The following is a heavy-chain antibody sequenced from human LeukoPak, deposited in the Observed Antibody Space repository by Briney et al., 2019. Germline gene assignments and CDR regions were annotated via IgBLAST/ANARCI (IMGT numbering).Heavy chain of an antibody. J-gene: IGHJ4*02. Sequence: PGGSLRLSCVASGFTFSASTMHWVRQAPGKGLEWVAVLSYDGFTKYYADSVKGRFTISRDNAKNSLYLQMNSLRAEDTALYYCAKVPEPYYYGSGSSYFDYWGQGTLVTVSS. CDR2: LSYDGFTK. D-gene: IGHD3-10*01. CDR1: GFTFSAST. V-gene: IGHV3-30*04. CDR3: AKVPEPYYYGSGSSYFDY.